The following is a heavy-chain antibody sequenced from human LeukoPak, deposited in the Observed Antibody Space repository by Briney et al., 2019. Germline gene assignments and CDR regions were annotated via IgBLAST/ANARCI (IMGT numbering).Heavy chain of an antibody. V-gene: IGHV1-18*01. CDR1: GYTFTSYG. Sequence: ASVKVSCKASGYTFTSYGISWVRQAPGQGLEWMGWISAYNGNTNYAQKLQGRVTMTTDTSTSTAYMELRSLRSDDTAVYYCARAFRVGGAEVFAGFAPGGREPRVTASS. J-gene: IGHJ5*02. D-gene: IGHD3-16*01. CDR2: ISAYNGNT. CDR3: ARAFRVGGAEVFAGFAP.